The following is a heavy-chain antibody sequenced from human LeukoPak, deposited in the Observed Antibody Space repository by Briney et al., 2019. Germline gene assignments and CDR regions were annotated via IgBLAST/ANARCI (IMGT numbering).Heavy chain of an antibody. J-gene: IGHJ4*02. CDR1: GGSFSGYY. CDR3: ARGGPLYSY. Sequence: PSETLSLTCAVYGGSFSGYYWSWIRRPPGKGLEWIGEINHSGSTNYNPSLKSRVTISVDTSKNQFSLKLSSVTAADTAVYYCARGGPLYSYWGQGTLVTVSS. D-gene: IGHD3-10*01. CDR2: INHSGST. V-gene: IGHV4-34*01.